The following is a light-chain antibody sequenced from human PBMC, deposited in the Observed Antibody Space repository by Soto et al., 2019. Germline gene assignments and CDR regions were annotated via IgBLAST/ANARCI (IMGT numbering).Light chain of an antibody. CDR3: QQCYSSPLT. CDR1: QRITNR. Sequence: DIQMTQSPSSLSASIGDRVTITCRASQRITNRLNWYQQKPGKAPNLLIYDTSNLETGVPSRFSGSGSGTDFTLTISSLQPEDFATYYCQQCYSSPLTFGGGTKVDIK. V-gene: IGKV1-39*01. J-gene: IGKJ4*01. CDR2: DTS.